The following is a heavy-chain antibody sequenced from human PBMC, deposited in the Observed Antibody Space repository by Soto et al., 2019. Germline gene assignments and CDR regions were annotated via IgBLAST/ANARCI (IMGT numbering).Heavy chain of an antibody. D-gene: IGHD5-18*01. CDR3: ARGGRYTYGYGDYSYGMDV. V-gene: IGHV3-21*04. CDR2: ISGTGSRT. Sequence: GGSLRLSCAASGFTFTRYSMNWVRQAPGKGLEWVSGISGTGSRTSYADSVRGRFTISRDNVNNTLSLQMDSLRAEDTAVYYCARGGRYTYGYGDYSYGMDVWGQGTTVTVSS. CDR1: GFTFTRYS. J-gene: IGHJ6*02.